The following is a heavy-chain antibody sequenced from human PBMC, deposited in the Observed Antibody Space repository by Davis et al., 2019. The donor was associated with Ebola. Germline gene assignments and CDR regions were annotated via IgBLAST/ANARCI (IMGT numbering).Heavy chain of an antibody. CDR2: INSNNGDT. V-gene: IGHV1-2*02. CDR3: ARAVRYFDWFPSGGYYYGMDV. CDR1: GYNFIEYF. Sequence: ASVKVSCKASGYNFIEYFMHWVRQAPGQGLEWMGRINSNNGDTNYAQKFQGRVTMTRDTSTRTVYMELSRLRSDDTAVYYCARAVRYFDWFPSGGYYYGMDVWGQGTTVTVSS. J-gene: IGHJ6*02. D-gene: IGHD3-9*01.